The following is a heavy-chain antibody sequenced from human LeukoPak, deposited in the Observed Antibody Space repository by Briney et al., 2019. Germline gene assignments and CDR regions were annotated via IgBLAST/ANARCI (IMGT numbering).Heavy chain of an antibody. CDR3: ARGSALAQAVMFDY. J-gene: IGHJ4*02. CDR2: IDHSGST. Sequence: IPSETLSLTCTVSGYSISSGYYWGWIRQPPGKGLEWTGSIDHSGSTYYNPSLKSRITISVDTSKNQFSLKLSSVTAADTAVYYCARGSALAQAVMFDYWGQGTLVTVSS. CDR1: GYSISSGYY. V-gene: IGHV4-38-2*02. D-gene: IGHD6-19*01.